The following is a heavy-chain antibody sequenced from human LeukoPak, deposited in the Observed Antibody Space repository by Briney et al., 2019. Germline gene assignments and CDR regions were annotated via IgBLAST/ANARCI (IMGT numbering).Heavy chain of an antibody. D-gene: IGHD3-10*01. CDR1: AFTFSNAW. Sequence: AGSLRLSCAASAFTFSNAWMSWVRQAPLKGLESVGRSKSKTDGGTTDYGAPVKGRLTISRDDSKNTLYLQMNSLKTEATAVYYCTTGAGRYNDWGQGTLITVSS. CDR3: TTGAGRYND. V-gene: IGHV3-15*01. J-gene: IGHJ4*02. CDR2: SKSKTDGGTT.